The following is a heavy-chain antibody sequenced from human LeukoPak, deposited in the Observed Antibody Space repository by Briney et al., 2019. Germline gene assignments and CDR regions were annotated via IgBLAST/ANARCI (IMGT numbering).Heavy chain of an antibody. J-gene: IGHJ4*02. CDR2: IYYTGGT. Sequence: SETLSLTCTVSGGSISNYYWSWIRQPPGKGLEWIGYIYYTGGTNYNPSLKSRVTISVDTSKNQFSLKLSSVTAADTAVYYCARENGYKYDYWGQGTLVTVSS. CDR1: GGSISNYY. V-gene: IGHV4-59*01. CDR3: ARENGYKYDY. D-gene: IGHD5-24*01.